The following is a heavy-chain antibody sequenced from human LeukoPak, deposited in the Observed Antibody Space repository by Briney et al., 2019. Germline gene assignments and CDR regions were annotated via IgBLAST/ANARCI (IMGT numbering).Heavy chain of an antibody. Sequence: GGSLRLSCAASGFTFSDYYMSWSRQAPGKGLEWVSYISSSGSTIDYADSVKGQFTISRDNDKNSLYLQMNGLRAEDTAVYYCATSIPAGNRRWGQGTLVTVSS. CDR3: ATSIPAGNRR. V-gene: IGHV3-11*01. J-gene: IGHJ4*02. CDR1: GFTFSDYY. CDR2: ISSSGSTI. D-gene: IGHD2-2*01.